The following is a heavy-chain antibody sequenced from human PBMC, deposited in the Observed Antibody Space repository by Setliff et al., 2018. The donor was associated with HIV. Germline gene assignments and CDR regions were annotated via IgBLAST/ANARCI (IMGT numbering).Heavy chain of an antibody. D-gene: IGHD2-15*01. CDR2: ITNDGTTT. CDR3: AKDGISGGAYPPYYFDY. CDR1: GFAFDNYW. Sequence: PGGSLRLSCAASGFAFDNYWMDWVRQAPGKGLVWVSRITNDGTTTTYADSVKGRFTISRDNSKNTLYLQMNRLRVEDTAVYYCAKDGISGGAYPPYYFDYWGHGTLVTVSS. V-gene: IGHV3-74*01. J-gene: IGHJ4*01.